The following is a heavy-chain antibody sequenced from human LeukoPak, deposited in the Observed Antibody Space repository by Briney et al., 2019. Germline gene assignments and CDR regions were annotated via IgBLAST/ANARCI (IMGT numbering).Heavy chain of an antibody. CDR3: ASIAVAGTLLDY. CDR2: ISSSSSYI. J-gene: IGHJ4*02. CDR1: GFSFKNYA. Sequence: GGTLRVSCAASGFSFKNYAMNWVRQAPRKGLEWVSSISSSSSYIYYADSVKGRFTISRDNAKNSLYLQMNSLRAEDTAVYYCASIAVAGTLLDYWGQGTLVTVSS. V-gene: IGHV3-21*01. D-gene: IGHD6-19*01.